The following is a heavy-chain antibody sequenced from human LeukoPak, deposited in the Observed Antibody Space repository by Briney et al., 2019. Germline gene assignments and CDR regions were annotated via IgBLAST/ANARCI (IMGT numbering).Heavy chain of an antibody. CDR3: ARGMSSITMIVVAFDI. D-gene: IGHD3-22*01. J-gene: IGHJ3*02. CDR1: GYTFTSYG. V-gene: IGHV1-18*01. Sequence: ASVKVSCKASGYTFTSYGISWVRQAPGQGLKWMGWISAYNGNTNYAQKLQGRVTMTTDTSTSTAYMELRSLRSDDTAVYYCARGMSSITMIVVAFDIWGQGTMVTVSS. CDR2: ISAYNGNT.